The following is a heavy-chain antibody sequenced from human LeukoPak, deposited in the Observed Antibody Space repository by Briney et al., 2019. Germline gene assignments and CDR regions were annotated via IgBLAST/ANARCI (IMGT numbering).Heavy chain of an antibody. J-gene: IGHJ4*02. CDR1: GGSISSSSYY. D-gene: IGHD3-10*01. V-gene: IGHV4-39*07. CDR3: AREDYYGSGSIDYFDY. CDR2: VYYSGST. Sequence: SETLSLTCTVSGGSISSSSYYWGWIRQPPGKGLDWIGNVYYSGSTYYNPSLKSRVTISVDTSKNQFSLKLSSVTAADTAVYYCAREDYYGSGSIDYFDYWGQGTLVTVSS.